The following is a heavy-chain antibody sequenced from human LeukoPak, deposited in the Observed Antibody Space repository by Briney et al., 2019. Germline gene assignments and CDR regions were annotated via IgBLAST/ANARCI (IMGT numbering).Heavy chain of an antibody. CDR2: IYYSGST. V-gene: IGHV4-59*01. CDR3: ARSLTVPHVDY. J-gene: IGHJ4*02. CDR1: GGSISSYY. D-gene: IGHD4-17*01. Sequence: XETLSLTCTVSGGSISSYYWSWIRQPPGKGLEWIGYIYYSGSTNYNPSLKSRVTISVDTSKNQFSLKLSSVTAADTAVYYCARSLTVPHVDYWGQGTLVTVSS.